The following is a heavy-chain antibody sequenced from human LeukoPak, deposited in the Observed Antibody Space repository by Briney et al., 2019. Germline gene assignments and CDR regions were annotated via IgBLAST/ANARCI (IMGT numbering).Heavy chain of an antibody. Sequence: SETLSLTCTASGSSINNYYRCLIRQPPGKGVELVGYIYSRGSTNYNPSLKSRVTITVDTSKNQFSLKLSSVTAADTAVYYCVRCRSSPYYYMDVWGKGNTVTVSS. V-gene: IGHV4-59*01. CDR3: VRCRSSPYYYMDV. J-gene: IGHJ6*03. CDR2: IYSRGST. CDR1: GSSINNYY. D-gene: IGHD6-13*01.